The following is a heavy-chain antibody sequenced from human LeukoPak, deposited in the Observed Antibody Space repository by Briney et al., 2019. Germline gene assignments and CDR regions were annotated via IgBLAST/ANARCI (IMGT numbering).Heavy chain of an antibody. V-gene: IGHV3-7*01. Sequence: GGSLRLSCAASGFTFSSYWMSWVRQAPGKGLEWVANIKQDGSEKYYVDSVKGRFTISRDSAKNSLYLQMNSLRAEDTAVYYCARDRSLAWFDPWGQGTLATVSS. CDR3: ARDRSLAWFDP. D-gene: IGHD3-16*01. CDR1: GFTFSSYW. J-gene: IGHJ5*02. CDR2: IKQDGSEK.